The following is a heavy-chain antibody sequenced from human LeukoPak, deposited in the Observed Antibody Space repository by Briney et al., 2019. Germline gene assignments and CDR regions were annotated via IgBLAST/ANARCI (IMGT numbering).Heavy chain of an antibody. CDR2: ISGSGGDT. J-gene: IGHJ4*02. D-gene: IGHD1-26*01. CDR3: AKKGATTGDFDY. Sequence: GGSLRLSCAASGFTFSSYGMHWVRQAPGKGPEWVSAISGSGGDTYYADSVKGRFTISRDNSKNTLYLQMNSLRAEDTAVYYCAKKGATTGDFDYWGQGTLVTVSS. CDR1: GFTFSSYG. V-gene: IGHV3-23*01.